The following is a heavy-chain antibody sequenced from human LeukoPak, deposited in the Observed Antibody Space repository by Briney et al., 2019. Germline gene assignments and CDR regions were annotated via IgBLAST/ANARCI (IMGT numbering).Heavy chain of an antibody. D-gene: IGHD4-23*01. CDR2: INHSGNT. CDR1: GGSFSGYY. CDR3: ARREPHGDYGGKIRYYYYMDV. Sequence: SETLSLTCAVYGGSFSGYYWSWIRQPPGKGLEWIGEINHSGNTDSNPSLKSRVTMSVDTSKNQFSLKLSSLTAADTAMYYCARREPHGDYGGKIRYYYYMDVWGKGTTITISS. V-gene: IGHV4-34*01. J-gene: IGHJ6*03.